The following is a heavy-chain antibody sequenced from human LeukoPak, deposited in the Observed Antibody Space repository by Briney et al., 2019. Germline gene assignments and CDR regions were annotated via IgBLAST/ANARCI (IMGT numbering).Heavy chain of an antibody. D-gene: IGHD3-3*01. CDR3: ASEVGYRSLGY. J-gene: IGHJ4*02. V-gene: IGHV3-43*01. Sequence: GGSLRLSCAASGFTFDGYAMHWVRQAPGRGLEWVSFITWKSHRTHYADSVKGRFTVSRDNSKDSLYLQMNSLRTEDTGLYHCASEVGYRSLGYLGQGTLVTVSS. CDR1: GFTFDGYA. CDR2: ITWKSHRT.